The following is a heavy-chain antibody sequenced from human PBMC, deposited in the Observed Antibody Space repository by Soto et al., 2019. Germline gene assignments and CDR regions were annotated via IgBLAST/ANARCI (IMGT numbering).Heavy chain of an antibody. Sequence: PGGSLRLSCAASGFTFSSYAMRWVRQAPGKGLEWVSAISDSGGATYYVDSVKGRFTISRDNSKNTVYLQMNSLRAEDTAIYYCARSAATTNYYFDPWGQGILVTVSS. CDR3: ARSAATTNYYFDP. D-gene: IGHD3-22*01. CDR1: GFTFSSYA. V-gene: IGHV3-23*01. J-gene: IGHJ5*02. CDR2: ISDSGGAT.